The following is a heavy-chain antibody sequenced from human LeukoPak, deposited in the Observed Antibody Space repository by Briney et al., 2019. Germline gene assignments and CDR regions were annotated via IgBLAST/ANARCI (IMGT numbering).Heavy chain of an antibody. CDR3: AKEGRYWGYDSSGQGDFDY. J-gene: IGHJ4*02. CDR1: GFTFSSYG. Sequence: GGSLRLSCAASGFTFSSYGMHWVRQAPGKGLEWVAVISYDGSNKYYADSVKGRFTISRDNSKNTLYLQMNSLRAEDTAVYYCAKEGRYWGYDSSGQGDFDYWGQGTLVTVSS. V-gene: IGHV3-30*18. CDR2: ISYDGSNK. D-gene: IGHD3-22*01.